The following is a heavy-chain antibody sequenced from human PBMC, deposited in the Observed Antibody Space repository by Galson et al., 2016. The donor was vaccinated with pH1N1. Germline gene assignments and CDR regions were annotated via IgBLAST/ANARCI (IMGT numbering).Heavy chain of an antibody. Sequence: ETLSLTGTVSGDSIYTNSYYWDWIRQPPGKGLEWIAGIYYDGRSQYNPSLKSRLTISGDTSKNQFSLNLSFVTAADTAVYYCARRTRCRGDCGEGFDPWGQGILVTVSS. CDR1: GDSIYTNSYY. D-gene: IGHD2-21*02. V-gene: IGHV4-39*01. CDR2: IYYDGRS. J-gene: IGHJ5*02. CDR3: ARRTRCRGDCGEGFDP.